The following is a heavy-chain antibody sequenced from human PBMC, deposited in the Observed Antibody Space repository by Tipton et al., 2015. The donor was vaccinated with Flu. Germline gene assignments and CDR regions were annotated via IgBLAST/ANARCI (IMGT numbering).Heavy chain of an antibody. V-gene: IGHV4-59*12. D-gene: IGHD3-16*01. J-gene: IGHJ2*01. CDR1: GGSISSYY. CDR3: ARDPPRFRYFDL. CDR2: IYHSGST. Sequence: TLSLTCTVSGGSISSYYWSWIRQPPGKGLEWIGEIYHSGSTNYNPSLKSRVTISVDKSKNQFSLKLSSVTAADTAVYYCARDPPRFRYFDLWGRGPLVTVSS.